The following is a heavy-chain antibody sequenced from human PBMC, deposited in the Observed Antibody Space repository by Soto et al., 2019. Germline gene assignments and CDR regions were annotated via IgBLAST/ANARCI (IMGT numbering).Heavy chain of an antibody. J-gene: IGHJ4*02. Sequence: GVSLRLSCAASGFIFKMYWMHWVRQSPGKGLVWISRIYNDGTYSDYADSVRGRFTISRDNVNDTLYLQMNNLRAEDSGLYYCTRGPRPISTGTGAYWGQGTQVTGSA. D-gene: IGHD3-10*01. V-gene: IGHV3-74*01. CDR2: IYNDGTYS. CDR1: GFIFKMYW. CDR3: TRGPRPISTGTGAY.